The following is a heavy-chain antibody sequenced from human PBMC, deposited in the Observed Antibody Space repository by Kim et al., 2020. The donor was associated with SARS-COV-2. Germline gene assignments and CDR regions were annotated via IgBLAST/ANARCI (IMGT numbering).Heavy chain of an antibody. CDR1: GGSISTTDSY. V-gene: IGHV4-39*01. J-gene: IGHJ3*02. D-gene: IGHD3-22*01. CDR2: IYYSGTT. CDR3: AKPQYYDTSYYNEFDAFDI. Sequence: SETLSLTCTVSGGSISTTDSYWGWIRQPPGKGLEWIGTIYYSGTTYYNPSLKSRVTISADTSKNQFSLKLNSVTAADTAVYYCAKPQYYDTSYYNEFDAFDIWGQGTMVTVSS.